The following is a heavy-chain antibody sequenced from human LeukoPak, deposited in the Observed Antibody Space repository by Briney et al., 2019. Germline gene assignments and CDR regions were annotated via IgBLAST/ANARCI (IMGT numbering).Heavy chain of an antibody. Sequence: PGRSLRLSCAASGFTFFSSYGMHWVRQAPGKGLEWVAVISHDGSDKYYVDSVKGRFTISRDNSKNTLYLQMNTLRTEDTAVYYCAKDSSGSCYSGGFDYWGQGALVTVSS. CDR3: AKDSSGSCYSGGFDY. V-gene: IGHV3-30*18. D-gene: IGHD3-10*01. CDR1: GFTFFSSYG. CDR2: ISHDGSDK. J-gene: IGHJ4*02.